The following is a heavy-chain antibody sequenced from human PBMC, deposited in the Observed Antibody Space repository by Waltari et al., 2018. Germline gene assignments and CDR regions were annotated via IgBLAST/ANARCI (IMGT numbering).Heavy chain of an antibody. CDR3: ARAPGPPAATGSYFDY. Sequence: GFTFSNYAMHWVRQAPGKGLEWVAVISYDGSNTYYADSVKGRFTISRDNSKSTLYLQMNSLRAEDTAVFYCARAPGPPAATGSYFDYWGQGTLVTVSS. D-gene: IGHD2-15*01. J-gene: IGHJ4*02. CDR2: ISYDGSNT. CDR1: GFTFSNYA. V-gene: IGHV3-30-3*01.